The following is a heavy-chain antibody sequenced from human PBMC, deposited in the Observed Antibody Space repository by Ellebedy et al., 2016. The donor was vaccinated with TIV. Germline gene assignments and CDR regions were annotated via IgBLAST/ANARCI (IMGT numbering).Heavy chain of an antibody. J-gene: IGHJ4*02. D-gene: IGHD6-19*01. CDR3: ARDQWLGRAYYFDY. CDR2: VKQDGSEE. V-gene: IGHV3-7*01. Sequence: GESLKISCEASEFTFSNYWMTWVRQAPGKGLEWVANVKQDGSEENYVDSVKGRFSISRDNTKNSLYVQMNSLRPEDTAVYYCARDQWLGRAYYFDYWGRGTLVTVSS. CDR1: EFTFSNYW.